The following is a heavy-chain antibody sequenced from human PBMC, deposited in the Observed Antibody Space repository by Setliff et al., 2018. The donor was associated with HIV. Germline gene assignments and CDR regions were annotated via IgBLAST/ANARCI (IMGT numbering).Heavy chain of an antibody. CDR3: ARDQGLGIAAAGTSY. CDR1: GFTFSDYY. D-gene: IGHD6-13*01. Sequence: PGGSLRLSCAASGFTFSDYYMSWIRQAPGKGLEWVSYISSSSSTIYYADSVKGRFTISRDNAKNSLYLQMNSLRAEDTAVYYCARDQGLGIAAAGTSYWGQGTLVTVSS. V-gene: IGHV3-11*04. J-gene: IGHJ4*02. CDR2: ISSSSSTI.